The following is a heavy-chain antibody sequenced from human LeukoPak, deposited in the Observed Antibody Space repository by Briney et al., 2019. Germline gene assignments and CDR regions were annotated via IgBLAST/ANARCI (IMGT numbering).Heavy chain of an antibody. CDR2: INPNSGGT. CDR1: GYTFTGYY. V-gene: IGHV1-2*02. CDR3: ARVRTYSSSSLKWFDP. D-gene: IGHD6-6*01. Sequence: ASLKVSCKASGYTFTGYYMHWVRQAPGQGLEWMGWINPNSGGTNYAQKLQGRVTMTRDTSISTAYMELSRLRSDDTAVYYCARVRTYSSSSLKWFDPWGQGSLVTVSS. J-gene: IGHJ5*02.